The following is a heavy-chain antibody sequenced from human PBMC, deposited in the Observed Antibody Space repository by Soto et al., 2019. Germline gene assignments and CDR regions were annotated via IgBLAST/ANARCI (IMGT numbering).Heavy chain of an antibody. D-gene: IGHD2-15*01. CDR1: GFTFSSYA. CDR3: AKDLKGVGSGHRRDFDY. J-gene: IGHJ4*02. CDR2: ISGSGGST. Sequence: GGSLRLSCAASGFTFSSYAMSWVRQAPGKGLEWVSAISGSGGSTYYADSVKGRFTISRDNSKNTLYLQMNSLRAEDTAVYYCAKDLKGVGSGHRRDFDYWGQGTLVTVSS. V-gene: IGHV3-23*01.